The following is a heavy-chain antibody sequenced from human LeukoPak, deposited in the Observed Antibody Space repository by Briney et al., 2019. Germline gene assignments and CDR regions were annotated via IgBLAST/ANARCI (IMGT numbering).Heavy chain of an antibody. J-gene: IGHJ6*03. V-gene: IGHV3-23*01. CDR2: SGATTGIT. Sequence: SVGSLGLSCAASVFTFSAYAMSWGPEAPGVGLECISGSGATTGITDYAESAKGRLTISRDNSRNTLYLKMNSLRAEATALYYCARVQPPKILLPDYYYYNDGWGKRTPVTLSS. CDR3: ARVQPPKILLPDYYYYNDG. CDR1: VFTFSAYA.